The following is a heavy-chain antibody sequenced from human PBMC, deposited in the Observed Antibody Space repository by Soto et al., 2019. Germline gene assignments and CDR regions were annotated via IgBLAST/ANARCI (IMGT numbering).Heavy chain of an antibody. CDR3: ARDVVADSNYFDY. Sequence: ASVKVSCKASGYTFTGYYMHWVRQAPGQGLEWMGWINPNSGGTNYAQKFQGWVTMTRDTSISTAYMELSRLRSDDTAVYYCARDVVADSNYFDYWDQGTLVTVSS. D-gene: IGHD2-15*01. J-gene: IGHJ4*02. V-gene: IGHV1-2*04. CDR1: GYTFTGYY. CDR2: INPNSGGT.